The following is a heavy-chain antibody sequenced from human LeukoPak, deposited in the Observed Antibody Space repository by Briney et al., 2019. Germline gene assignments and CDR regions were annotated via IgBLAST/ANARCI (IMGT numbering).Heavy chain of an antibody. Sequence: GGSLRLSCAASGFTFSRYSMNWVRQAPGKGLEWVSSITSSSSYIYYADSLKGRFTISRDNAKNSLYLQMDSLRAEDTALYYCARDPYYYDSGSFAAFDIWGQGTMVTVSS. CDR3: ARDPYYYDSGSFAAFDI. V-gene: IGHV3-21*01. D-gene: IGHD3-10*01. CDR2: ITSSSSYI. CDR1: GFTFSRYS. J-gene: IGHJ3*02.